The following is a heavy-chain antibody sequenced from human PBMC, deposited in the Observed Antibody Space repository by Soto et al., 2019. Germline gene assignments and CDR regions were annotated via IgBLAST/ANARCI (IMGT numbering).Heavy chain of an antibody. D-gene: IGHD3-10*01. CDR2: IIPIFGTA. J-gene: IGHJ6*02. CDR1: GGTFSSYA. CDR3: ARTGRSIAGSKSYYYYGMDV. Sequence: ASVKVSCKASGGTFSSYAISWVRQAPGQGLEWMGGIIPIFGTANYAQKFQGRVTITADESTSTAYMELSSLRSEDTAVYYCARTGRSIAGSKSYYYYGMDVWGQGTTVTVSS. V-gene: IGHV1-69*13.